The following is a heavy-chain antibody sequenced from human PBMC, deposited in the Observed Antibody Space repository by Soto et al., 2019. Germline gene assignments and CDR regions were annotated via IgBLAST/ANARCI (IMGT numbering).Heavy chain of an antibody. Sequence: EVQLLESGGGLVQPGGSLRLSCAASGFTFISYVMSWVRQAPGKGLEWVSAISGSGYTTYYADSVKGRFSISRDNSKNTLYLQMNSLRAEDTAVYFCAKVAQNEFWSAHHDFWGLGTLVTVSS. D-gene: IGHD3-3*01. CDR2: ISGSGYTT. V-gene: IGHV3-23*01. J-gene: IGHJ4*02. CDR3: AKVAQNEFWSAHHDF. CDR1: GFTFISYV.